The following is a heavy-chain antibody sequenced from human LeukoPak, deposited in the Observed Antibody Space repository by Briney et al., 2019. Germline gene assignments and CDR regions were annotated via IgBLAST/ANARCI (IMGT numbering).Heavy chain of an antibody. CDR3: ARDRGWIQHDI. CDR1: GFTFSGFW. CDR2: INSDGSEG. V-gene: IGHV3-7*03. J-gene: IGHJ3*02. Sequence: GGSLRLSCAVSGFTFSGFWMSWSRQAPGKGLEWVASINSDGSEGYYADVVKGRFTISRDNAKNSLYLQINSLRAEDTAVYYCARDRGWIQHDIWGQGTMVTVSS. D-gene: IGHD5-18*01.